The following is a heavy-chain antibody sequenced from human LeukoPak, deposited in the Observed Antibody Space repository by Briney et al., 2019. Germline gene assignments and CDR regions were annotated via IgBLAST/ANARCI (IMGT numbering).Heavy chain of an antibody. J-gene: IGHJ4*02. Sequence: GGSLRLSCAASGFTFSSDWMSWVRQAPGKGLEWVANIKQDGSAEYYVDSVKGRFTISRDNAKNSLYLQMNSLRAEDTAVYYCARSPTTLDYWGQGTLVTVSS. D-gene: IGHD5-12*01. CDR1: GFTFSSDW. V-gene: IGHV3-7*05. CDR3: ARSPTTLDY. CDR2: IKQDGSAE.